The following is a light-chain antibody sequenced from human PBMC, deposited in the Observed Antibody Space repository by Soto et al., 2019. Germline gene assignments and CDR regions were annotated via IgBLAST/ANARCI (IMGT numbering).Light chain of an antibody. CDR3: QQYGSSPLT. Sequence: EIVLTQSPGTLSLSPGERASLSCRASERVSSSSLSWYQQKPGQAPRLLIYSASSRATGIPYRFSGSGSGTDFTLTIGSLEPEDFAVYYCQQYGSSPLTFGQGTKVELK. J-gene: IGKJ1*01. CDR2: SAS. V-gene: IGKV3-20*01. CDR1: ERVSSSS.